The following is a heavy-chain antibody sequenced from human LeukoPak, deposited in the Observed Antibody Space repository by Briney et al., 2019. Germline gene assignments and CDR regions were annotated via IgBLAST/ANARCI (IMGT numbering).Heavy chain of an antibody. J-gene: IGHJ4*02. CDR2: VSYDGGHK. CDR3: ARDRINMMVMGHDSGLDC. V-gene: IGHV3-30*03. CDR1: GFSLSDYG. D-gene: IGHD3-22*01. Sequence: GGSLRLSCVGSGFSLSDYGIHWVRQAQGQGLEWVAVVSYDGGHKYYADSVKGRFTISRDTSSDTVSLQMNSLRVEDTALYYCARDRINMMVMGHDSGLDCWGQGTLVTVSS.